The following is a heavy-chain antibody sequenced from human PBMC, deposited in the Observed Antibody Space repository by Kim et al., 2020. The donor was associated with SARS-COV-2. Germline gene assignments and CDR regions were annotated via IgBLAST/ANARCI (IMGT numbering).Heavy chain of an antibody. J-gene: IGHJ4*02. D-gene: IGHD6-13*01. Sequence: SETLSLTCSVSGDSGSTYSWNWIRQSPGKGLEWIGYIYNIGTINYNPSLQSRVTMSVDTSKKQFSLRLNSVTAADTAVYYCARAEGTTWFYFDYWGPGILVTVSS. CDR2: IYNIGTI. CDR3: ARAEGTTWFYFDY. V-gene: IGHV4-59*02. CDR1: GDSGSTYS.